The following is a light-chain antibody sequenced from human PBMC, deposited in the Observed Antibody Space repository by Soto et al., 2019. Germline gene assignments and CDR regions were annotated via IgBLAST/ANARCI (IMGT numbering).Light chain of an antibody. CDR1: NSNVGSYT. CDR3: AAWDDSLDSPV. J-gene: IGLJ2*01. V-gene: IGLV1-44*01. CDR2: RNT. Sequence: QSVLTQPPSASGTPGQRVTISCSGTNSNVGSYTVDWYQQIPGTAPKLLIYRNTQRPSGVSDRFSGSKSGTSVSLAISGLQSEDEADYYCAAWDDSLDSPVFGGGTKLTVL.